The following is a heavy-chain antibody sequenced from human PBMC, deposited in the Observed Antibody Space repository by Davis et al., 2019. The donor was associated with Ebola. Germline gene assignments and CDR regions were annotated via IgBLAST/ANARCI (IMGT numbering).Heavy chain of an antibody. CDR3: ARDPPYDQGYDY. CDR2: TYYRSTWSV. CDR1: GGSVSSNTAA. D-gene: IGHD3-22*01. V-gene: IGHV6-1*01. Sequence: SQTLSLTCAISGGSVSSNTAAWNWIRQSPSRGLEWLGRTYYRSTWSVDYAVSVTGRMTITSDTSKNQFSLQLTSVTPEDTAAYYCARDPPYDQGYDYWGQGILVTVSS. J-gene: IGHJ4*02.